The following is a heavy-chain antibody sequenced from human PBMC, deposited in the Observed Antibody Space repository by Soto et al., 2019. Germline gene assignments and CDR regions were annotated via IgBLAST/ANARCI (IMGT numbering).Heavy chain of an antibody. CDR1: GGSISSYY. V-gene: IGHV4-59*08. J-gene: IGHJ5*02. CDR2: IYYSGST. D-gene: IGHD6-13*01. Sequence: SETLSLTCTVSGGSISSYYWSWIRQPPGKGLEWIGYIYYSGSTNYNPSLKSRVTISVDTSKNQFSLKLSSVTAADTAVYYCARHQYSSSWYDHNWFDPWGQGTLVTVSS. CDR3: ARHQYSSSWYDHNWFDP.